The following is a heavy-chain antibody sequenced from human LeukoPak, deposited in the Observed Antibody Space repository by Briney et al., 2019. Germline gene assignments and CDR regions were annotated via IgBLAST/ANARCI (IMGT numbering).Heavy chain of an antibody. V-gene: IGHV4-34*01. CDR3: ARVTEGGYNFDY. Sequence: SETLSLTCAVYGGSFSGYYWSWIRQPPGKGLEWIGEINHSGSTNYNPSLKSRVTISVDTSKNQFSLKLSSVTAADTAVYYCARVTEGGYNFDYWGQGILITVSS. CDR1: GGSFSGYY. CDR2: INHSGST. D-gene: IGHD5-12*01. J-gene: IGHJ4*02.